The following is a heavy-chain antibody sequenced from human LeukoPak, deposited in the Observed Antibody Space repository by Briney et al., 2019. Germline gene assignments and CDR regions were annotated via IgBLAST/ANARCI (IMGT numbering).Heavy chain of an antibody. CDR3: ARGPDSGSYYAWFDP. CDR2: INHSGNT. V-gene: IGHV4-34*01. Sequence: SETLSLTCAVYGGSFSGYYWSWIRQPPGKGLKWIGEINHSGNTDYIPSLKSRVTISVDTSKNQFSLKLTSVTAADTAVYYCARGPDSGSYYAWFDPWGQGSLVTVSS. CDR1: GGSFSGYY. J-gene: IGHJ5*02. D-gene: IGHD1-26*01.